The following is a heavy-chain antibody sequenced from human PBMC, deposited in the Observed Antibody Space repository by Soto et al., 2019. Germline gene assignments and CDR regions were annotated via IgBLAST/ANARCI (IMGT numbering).Heavy chain of an antibody. CDR3: LTINSYGPPGSGYYYGMDV. CDR2: IYSGGST. J-gene: IGHJ6*02. D-gene: IGHD5-18*01. CDR1: GFTVSSNY. V-gene: IGHV3-53*04. Sequence: EAQLVESGGGLVQPGGSLRLSCAASGFTVSSNYMSWVRQAPGKGLEWVSVIYSGGSTYYADSVKGRFTISRHNSKNTLYLQMNSLRAEDTAVYYCLTINSYGPPGSGYYYGMDVWGQGTTVTVSS.